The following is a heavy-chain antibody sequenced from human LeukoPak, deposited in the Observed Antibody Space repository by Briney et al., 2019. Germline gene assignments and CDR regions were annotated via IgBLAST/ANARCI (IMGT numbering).Heavy chain of an antibody. V-gene: IGHV1-69*05. CDR3: AKLVQWKEGDY. D-gene: IGHD6-19*01. CDR2: IIPIFGTA. Sequence: SVKVSCKASGGTFSSYAISWVRQAPGQGLEWMGRIIPIFGTANYAQKFQGRVTITTDESTSTAYMELNSLRAEDTAVYYCAKLVQWKEGDYWGQGTLVTVSS. CDR1: GGTFSSYA. J-gene: IGHJ4*02.